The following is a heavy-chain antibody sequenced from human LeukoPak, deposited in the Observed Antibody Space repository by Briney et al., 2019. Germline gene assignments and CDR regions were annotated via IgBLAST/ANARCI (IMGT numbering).Heavy chain of an antibody. J-gene: IGHJ4*02. D-gene: IGHD6-19*01. Sequence: GGSLRLSCAASGFTFSSYAMSWVRQAPGKGLEWVSGIGGSDGSTYYADSVKGRFTISRDNSKNTLYLLMNSLRAEDTAVYYCARPGYSSGWANFDYWGQGTLVTVSS. V-gene: IGHV3-23*01. CDR3: ARPGYSSGWANFDY. CDR1: GFTFSSYA. CDR2: IGGSDGST.